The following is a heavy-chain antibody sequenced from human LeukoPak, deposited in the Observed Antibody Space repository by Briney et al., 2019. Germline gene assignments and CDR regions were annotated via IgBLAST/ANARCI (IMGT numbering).Heavy chain of an antibody. V-gene: IGHV3-23*01. CDR1: GFTFSSYG. CDR2: ISGSGGST. D-gene: IGHD3-10*01. J-gene: IGHJ4*02. CDR3: AKVRGNLWFGELPRE. Sequence: PGGSLRLSCAASGFTFSSYGMSWVRQAPGKGLEWVSAISGSGGSTYYADSVKGRFTISRDNSKNTLYLQMNSLRAEDTAVYYCAKVRGNLWFGELPREWGQGTLVAVSS.